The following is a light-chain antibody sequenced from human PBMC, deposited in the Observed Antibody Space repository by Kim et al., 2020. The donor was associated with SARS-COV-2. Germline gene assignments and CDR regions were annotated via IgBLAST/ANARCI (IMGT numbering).Light chain of an antibody. CDR2: AAS. CDR3: QQLNTYPWT. Sequence: ASVGDRVAVTCRTSQGIDNHLAWYQQKPGKAPKLLIFAASTLQSGVPSRFSGSGSGTEFTLTVNSLQPEDFAIYYCQQLNTYPWTFGQGTKVDIK. J-gene: IGKJ1*01. V-gene: IGKV1-9*01. CDR1: QGIDNH.